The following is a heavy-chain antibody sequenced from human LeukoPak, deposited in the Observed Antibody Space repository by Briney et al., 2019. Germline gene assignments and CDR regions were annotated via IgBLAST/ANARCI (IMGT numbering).Heavy chain of an antibody. CDR1: GFTVSSNY. Sequence: GGSLRLSCAASGFTVSSNYMSRVRQAPGKGLEWVSVIYSGGSTYYADSVKGRFTISRDNSKNTLYLQMNSLRAEDTAVYYCARDSPYDILTGPPDYWGQGTLVTVSS. V-gene: IGHV3-53*01. CDR2: IYSGGST. J-gene: IGHJ4*02. D-gene: IGHD3-9*01. CDR3: ARDSPYDILTGPPDY.